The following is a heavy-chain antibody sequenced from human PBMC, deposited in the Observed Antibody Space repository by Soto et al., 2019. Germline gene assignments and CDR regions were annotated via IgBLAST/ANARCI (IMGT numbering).Heavy chain of an antibody. D-gene: IGHD4-17*01. J-gene: IGHJ4*02. Sequence: QVQLQESGPGLVKTSQTLSLTCTVSGASTGSGGYYWSWIRQHPGKVLEWIGYIYYTGSTYYSPTLKSRASISVDTSNHEFSLKLDSVTAADTAVYYCARADYGDRGLAFDSWGQGTLVTVSS. CDR1: GASTGSGGYY. CDR3: ARADYGDRGLAFDS. V-gene: IGHV4-31*03. CDR2: IYYTGST.